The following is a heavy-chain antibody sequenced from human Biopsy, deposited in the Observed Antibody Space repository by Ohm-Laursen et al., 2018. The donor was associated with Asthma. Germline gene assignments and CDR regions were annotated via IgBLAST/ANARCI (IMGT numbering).Heavy chain of an antibody. CDR2: LSYDGSIK. CDR3: ASYEVVTAILPMDV. Sequence: SLRLSCSASGFTFRSYGMHWVRQAPGEGLEWVAFLSYDGSIKYYGDSVKGRFPISRGNSKNTLYLQMDSLRAEDTAVYYCASYEVVTAILPMDVWGQGTTVTVSS. CDR1: GFTFRSYG. V-gene: IGHV3-30*03. D-gene: IGHD2-21*02. J-gene: IGHJ6*02.